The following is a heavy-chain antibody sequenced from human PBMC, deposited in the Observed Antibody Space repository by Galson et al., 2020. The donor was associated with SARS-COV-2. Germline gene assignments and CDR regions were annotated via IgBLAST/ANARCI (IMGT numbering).Heavy chain of an antibody. J-gene: IGHJ4*02. CDR1: VGSISDYY. V-gene: IGHV4-59*13. CDR3: ATSPTYPKYHFDH. CDR2: IYYSGTT. D-gene: IGHD6-6*01. Sequence: ETLSLTCTASVGSISDYYWNWIRQPPGKGLEWIGLIYYSGTTNYNPSLKSRVAISMDTSKNQFPLKLSSVTAADTAVYYCATSPTYPKYHFDHWGQGTLVTVSS.